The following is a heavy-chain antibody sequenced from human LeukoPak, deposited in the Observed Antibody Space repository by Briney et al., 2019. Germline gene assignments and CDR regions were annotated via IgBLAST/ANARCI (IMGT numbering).Heavy chain of an antibody. Sequence: SETLSLTCTVSGDSINSYYWSWIRQPAGKGLEWIGRIYTSGITNYNPSLKGRVTMSVDTSKDQFSLKLSSFTAADTAVYYCARWNYDIWTGHRYFDYWGQGTLVIVSS. V-gene: IGHV4-4*07. CDR3: ARWNYDIWTGHRYFDY. CDR2: IYTSGIT. J-gene: IGHJ4*02. D-gene: IGHD3/OR15-3a*01. CDR1: GDSINSYY.